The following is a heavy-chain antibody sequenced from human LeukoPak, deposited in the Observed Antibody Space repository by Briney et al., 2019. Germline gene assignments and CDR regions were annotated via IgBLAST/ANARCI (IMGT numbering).Heavy chain of an antibody. CDR3: ARSLYISLSSQFDY. CDR1: GASMHSYY. D-gene: IGHD6-6*01. J-gene: IGHJ4*02. CDR2: VYSGGST. V-gene: IGHV4-4*07. Sequence: SETLSLTCTVSGASMHSYYWSWIRQPAGKGLEWIGRVYSGGSTKYNPSLNSRVTMSVDTSKNQFSLKLSSVTAADTAVYYCARSLYISLSSQFDYWGQGSLVTVSS.